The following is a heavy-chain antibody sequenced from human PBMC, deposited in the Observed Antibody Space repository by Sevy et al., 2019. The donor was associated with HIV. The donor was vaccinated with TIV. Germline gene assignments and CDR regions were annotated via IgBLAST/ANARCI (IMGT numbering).Heavy chain of an antibody. CDR1: GSTLSQMA. V-gene: IGHV1-24*01. D-gene: IGHD3-22*01. J-gene: IGHJ4*02. CDR3: ATTKDYYESSGEPFDY. Sequence: ASVKVSCKVSGSTLSQMAMHWVRQAPRKGLEWIATFDPEDAETIYTQKLQGRVTMTEDTSRDTAYMELSNLRSDDTAVYYCATTKDYYESSGEPFDYWGQGSLVTVSS. CDR2: FDPEDAET.